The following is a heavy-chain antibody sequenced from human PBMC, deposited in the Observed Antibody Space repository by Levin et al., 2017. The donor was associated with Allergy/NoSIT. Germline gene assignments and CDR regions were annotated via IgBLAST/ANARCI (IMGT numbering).Heavy chain of an antibody. V-gene: IGHV3-30-3*01. Sequence: SCAASGFTFSSYAMHWVRQAPGKGLEWVAVISYDGSNKYYADSVKGRFTISRDNSKNTLYLQMNSLRAEDTAVYYCARDYYDSSGYYYKYYYYGMDVWGQGTTVTVSS. CDR1: GFTFSSYA. J-gene: IGHJ6*02. D-gene: IGHD3-22*01. CDR2: ISYDGSNK. CDR3: ARDYYDSSGYYYKYYYYGMDV.